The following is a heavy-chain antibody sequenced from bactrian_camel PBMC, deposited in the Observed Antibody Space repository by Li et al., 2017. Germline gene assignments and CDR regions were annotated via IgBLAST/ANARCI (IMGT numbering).Heavy chain of an antibody. D-gene: IGHD5*01. V-gene: IGHV3S1*01. J-gene: IGHJ4*01. CDR3: LVGFDY. CDR2: IATGSGNT. Sequence: HVQLVESGGGSVQSGGSLRLSCTPVGPTYSTYCIGWFRQTPGKEREGVARIATGSGNTYYADSVRGRFTISQDNAKNTLYLQLNSLTTDDTDMYFCLVGFDYWGRGTQVTVS. CDR1: GPTYSTYC.